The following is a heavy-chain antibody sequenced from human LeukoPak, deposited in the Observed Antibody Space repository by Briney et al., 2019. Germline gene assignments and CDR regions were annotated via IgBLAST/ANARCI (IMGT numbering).Heavy chain of an antibody. CDR3: ARVTYYYDSSGYMSLDY. Sequence: GGSLRLSCAASGFTFSSYGMHWVRQAPGKGLEWVAVIWYDGSNKYYADSVKGRSTISRDNSKNTLYLQMNSLRAEDTAVYYCARVTYYYDSSGYMSLDYWGQGTLVTVSS. D-gene: IGHD3-22*01. V-gene: IGHV3-33*01. CDR1: GFTFSSYG. CDR2: IWYDGSNK. J-gene: IGHJ4*02.